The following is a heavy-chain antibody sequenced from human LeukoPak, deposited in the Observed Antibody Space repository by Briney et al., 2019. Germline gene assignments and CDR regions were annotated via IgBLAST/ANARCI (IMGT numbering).Heavy chain of an antibody. CDR3: ASFYNVPYYYYGMDV. CDR1: GFTFSSYA. J-gene: IGHJ6*02. CDR2: ISYDGSNK. Sequence: GRSLRLSCAASGFTFSSYAMHWVRQAPGKGLEWVAVISYDGSNKYYADSVKGRFTIPRDNAKNSLYLQMNSLRAEDTAVYHCASFYNVPYYYYGMDVWGQGTTVTVSS. D-gene: IGHD3-10*01. V-gene: IGHV3-30*07.